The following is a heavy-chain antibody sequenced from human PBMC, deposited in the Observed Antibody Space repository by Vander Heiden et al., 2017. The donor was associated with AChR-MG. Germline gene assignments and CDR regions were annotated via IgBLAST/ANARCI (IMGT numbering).Heavy chain of an antibody. Sequence: EVHLVESGGDLVQPGGSLRLSCTASGFTFINYWMDWVRQAPGKGPEWVANIKYEGTEMNYVDSVKGRFTVSRDNAKKSVYMQMNSLRAEDTARYYCTRQNDYWGQGTLVTVSS. CDR1: GFTFINYW. V-gene: IGHV3-7*01. CDR2: IKYEGTEM. CDR3: TRQNDY. J-gene: IGHJ4*02.